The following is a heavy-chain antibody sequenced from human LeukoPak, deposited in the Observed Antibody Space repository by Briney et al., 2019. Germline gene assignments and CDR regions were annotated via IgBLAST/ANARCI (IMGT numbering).Heavy chain of an antibody. CDR2: IIPTSGDT. CDR3: ARGDGDGPARRAFDI. Sequence: GASVTVSCKASGYTFTGYYMHWVRQAPGQGLEWMGWIIPTSGDTNYLQKFQGRVIMTRDTSISTAYMELSRVRSDDTAVYYCARGDGDGPARRAFDIWGQGTMVTVSS. J-gene: IGHJ3*02. V-gene: IGHV1-2*02. CDR1: GYTFTGYY. D-gene: IGHD7-27*01.